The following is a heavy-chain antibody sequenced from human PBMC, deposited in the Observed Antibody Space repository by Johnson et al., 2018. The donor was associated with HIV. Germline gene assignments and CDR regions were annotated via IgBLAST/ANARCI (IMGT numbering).Heavy chain of an antibody. CDR2: IRYDGSNT. J-gene: IGHJ3*02. CDR1: GITFSSYG. CDR3: ARHKAVADAFNI. V-gene: IGHV3-30*02. Sequence: QVQLVESGGGVVQPGGSLRLSCAASGITFSSYGMHWVRQAPGRGLERVAFIRYDGSNTYYADSVTGRFTISRDNSNNTLYLQMSSLRAEDTAVYYCARHKAVADAFNIWGQGTVVTVS. D-gene: IGHD6-19*01.